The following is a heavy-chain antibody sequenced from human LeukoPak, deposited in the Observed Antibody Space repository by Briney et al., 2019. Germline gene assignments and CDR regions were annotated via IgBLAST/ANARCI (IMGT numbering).Heavy chain of an antibody. D-gene: IGHD1-26*01. J-gene: IGHJ4*02. Sequence: GGSLRLSCAASGFIFTTYGMHWVRQAPGKGLEWVAVVWSGGNNKYYSDSVKGRLTISRDNSKNRLYLEMNSLRAEDTAVYYCAKDGQVGAIGYFDYRGQGTLVTVSS. CDR3: AKDGQVGAIGYFDY. V-gene: IGHV3-33*06. CDR1: GFIFTTYG. CDR2: VWSGGNNK.